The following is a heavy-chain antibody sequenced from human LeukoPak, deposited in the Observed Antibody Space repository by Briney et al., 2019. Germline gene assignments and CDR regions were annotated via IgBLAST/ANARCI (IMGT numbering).Heavy chain of an antibody. CDR2: IYYSGST. Sequence: KPSETLSLTCTVSGGSISSSSYYWGWIRQPPGKGLEWIGSIYYSGSTYYNPSLKSRVTISVDTSKNQFSLKLSSVTAADTAVYYCARAGWFGDHVDNWFDPWGQGTLVTVSS. J-gene: IGHJ5*02. D-gene: IGHD3-10*01. V-gene: IGHV4-39*01. CDR3: ARAGWFGDHVDNWFDP. CDR1: GGSISSSSYY.